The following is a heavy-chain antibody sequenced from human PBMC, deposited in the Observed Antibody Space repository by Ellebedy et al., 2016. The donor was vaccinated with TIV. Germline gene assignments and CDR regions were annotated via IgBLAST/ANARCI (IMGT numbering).Heavy chain of an antibody. Sequence: SETLSLTXTVSGGSISSSSYYWGWIRQPPGKGLEWIGSIYYSGSTYYNPSLKSRVTISVDTSKNQFSLKLSSVTAADTAVYYCARSDYGDPSYYFDYWGQGTLVTVSS. D-gene: IGHD4-17*01. CDR1: GGSISSSSYY. CDR2: IYYSGST. V-gene: IGHV4-39*01. J-gene: IGHJ4*02. CDR3: ARSDYGDPSYYFDY.